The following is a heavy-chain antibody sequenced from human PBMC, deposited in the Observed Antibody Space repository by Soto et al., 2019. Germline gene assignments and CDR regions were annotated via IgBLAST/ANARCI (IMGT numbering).Heavy chain of an antibody. J-gene: IGHJ6*03. Sequence: QVQLQQWGAGLLKPSETLSLTCAVYGGSFSGYQWSWIRQTPGKGLEWIGEINDSGNINYNPSLKSRVTILLDTPKKQISLKLRSVTAADSAVYYCVRGVILWFGELSRRGGYHYYMDVWGKGTTVTVSS. CDR2: INDSGNI. CDR3: VRGVILWFGELSRRGGYHYYMDV. CDR1: GGSFSGYQ. V-gene: IGHV4-34*01. D-gene: IGHD3-10*01.